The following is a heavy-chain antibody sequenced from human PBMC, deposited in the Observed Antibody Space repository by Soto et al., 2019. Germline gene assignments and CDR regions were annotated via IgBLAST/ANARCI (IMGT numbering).Heavy chain of an antibody. D-gene: IGHD3-22*01. Sequence: PSETLSLTCTVSGGSISSYYWSWIRQPPGKGLEWIGYIYYSGSTNYNPSLKSRVTISVDTSKNQFSLKLSSVTAADTAVYYCARWGHYYDSSGTKLYNWFDPWGQGTLVTVSS. CDR2: IYYSGST. CDR3: ARWGHYYDSSGTKLYNWFDP. J-gene: IGHJ5*02. V-gene: IGHV4-59*01. CDR1: GGSISSYY.